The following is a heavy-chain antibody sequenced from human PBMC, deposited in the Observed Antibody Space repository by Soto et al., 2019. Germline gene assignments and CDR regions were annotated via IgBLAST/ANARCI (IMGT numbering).Heavy chain of an antibody. J-gene: IGHJ4*02. CDR2: ISGSGGST. CDR3: AKDFFPSYDILTGYFQTVFDY. CDR1: GFTFSSYA. D-gene: IGHD3-9*01. Sequence: PGGSLRLSCAGSGFTFSSYAMSWVRQAPGKGLEWVSAISGSGGSTYYADSVKGRFTISRDNSKNTLYLQMNSLRAEDTAVYYCAKDFFPSYDILTGYFQTVFDYWGQGTLVTVSS. V-gene: IGHV3-23*01.